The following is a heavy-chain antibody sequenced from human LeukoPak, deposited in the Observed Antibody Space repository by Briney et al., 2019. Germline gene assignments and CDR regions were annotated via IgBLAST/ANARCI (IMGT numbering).Heavy chain of an antibody. CDR2: INGGSGRT. J-gene: IGHJ5*02. D-gene: IGHD3-3*01. CDR1: GYTFNSYD. CDR3: ARDNAATIFGVALNWFDP. Sequence: GASVRVSCKASGYTFNSYDIHWVRQAPGQRPEWMGGINGGSGRTKYLQKLQGRVTITRDTSANTAFMELRSLRSDDTAVYYCARDNAATIFGVALNWFDPWAREPWSPSPQ. V-gene: IGHV1-3*01.